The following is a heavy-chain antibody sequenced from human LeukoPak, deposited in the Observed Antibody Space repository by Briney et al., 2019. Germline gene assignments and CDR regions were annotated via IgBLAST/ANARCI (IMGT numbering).Heavy chain of an antibody. Sequence: PSETLSLTCSVSGGSISSGGYYWSWIRQHPGKGLEWIGHIFYSGSTYYNPALKSRVTISVDTSKNQFSLKLNSVTAADTAMYYCARRGGSGRAFDYWGQGTLVTVSS. V-gene: IGHV4-31*03. CDR1: GGSISSGGYY. J-gene: IGHJ4*02. D-gene: IGHD1-26*01. CDR2: IFYSGST. CDR3: ARRGGSGRAFDY.